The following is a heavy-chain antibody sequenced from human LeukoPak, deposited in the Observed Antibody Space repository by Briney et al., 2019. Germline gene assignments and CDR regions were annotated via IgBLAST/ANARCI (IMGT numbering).Heavy chain of an antibody. CDR1: GFTFSSYS. CDR2: ISSSSSYI. D-gene: IGHD6-19*01. CDR3: AKDTVAGIDY. V-gene: IGHV3-21*04. J-gene: IGHJ4*02. Sequence: KTGGSLRLSCAASGFTFSSYSMNWVRQAPGKGLEWVSSISSSSSYIYYADSVKGRFTISRDNAKNSLYLQMNSLRAEDTALYFCAKDTVAGIDYRGQGTLVTVSS.